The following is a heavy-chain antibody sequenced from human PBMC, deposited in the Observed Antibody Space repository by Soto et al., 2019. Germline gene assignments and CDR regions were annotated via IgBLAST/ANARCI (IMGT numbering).Heavy chain of an antibody. CDR3: AKGARIAARREGYFDY. D-gene: IGHD6-6*01. Sequence: GGSLRLSCAASGFTFSSYAMSWVRQAPGKGLEWVSAISGSGGSTYYADSVKGRFTISRDNSKNTLYLQMNSLRAEDTAVYYCAKGARIAARREGYFDYWGQGPLVTVSS. J-gene: IGHJ4*02. V-gene: IGHV3-23*01. CDR1: GFTFSSYA. CDR2: ISGSGGST.